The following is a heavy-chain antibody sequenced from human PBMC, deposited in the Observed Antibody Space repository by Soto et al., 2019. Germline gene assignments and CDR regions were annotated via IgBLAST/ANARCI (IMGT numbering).Heavy chain of an antibody. Sequence: GGSLRLSCAASEFTFSSYAMNWVRQAPGKGLEWVSGTSGSGGTTHYADSVRGRFTISRDNSKNTLYLQMNSLGVEDTAVYYCARGRYYSNYVFDYWGQGTLVTVSS. CDR1: EFTFSSYA. CDR2: TSGSGGTT. D-gene: IGHD4-4*01. V-gene: IGHV3-23*01. J-gene: IGHJ4*02. CDR3: ARGRYYSNYVFDY.